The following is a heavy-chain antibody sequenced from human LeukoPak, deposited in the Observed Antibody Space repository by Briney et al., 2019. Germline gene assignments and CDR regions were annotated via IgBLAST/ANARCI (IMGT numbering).Heavy chain of an antibody. CDR2: IFPGDSDT. D-gene: IGHD1-14*01. CDR1: GCNFANFW. J-gene: IGHJ4*02. V-gene: IGHV5-51*01. CDR3: ARGNRVLPAPVDY. Sequence: GESPKISCQCSGCNFANFWIGWVRPMPGKGLEWMGIIFPGDSDTRYSPSFQGQVTISANNSVSTAYLQWGSLKASDTAIYFCARGNRVLPAPVDYWGQGTPVTVSS.